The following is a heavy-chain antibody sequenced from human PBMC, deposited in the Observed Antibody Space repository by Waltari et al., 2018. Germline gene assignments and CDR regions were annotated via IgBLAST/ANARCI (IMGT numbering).Heavy chain of an antibody. CDR1: GGPISSHY. D-gene: IGHD3-16*01. J-gene: IGHJ6*03. Sequence: QVQLQESGPGLVKPSETLSLTCTVSGGPISSHYWSWIRQPPGKGLEWIGYIDYSGSTNYNPSLKSRVTISVDTSKNQFSLKLSSVTAADTAVYYCARDAQVGSSYYYYYMDVWGKGTTVTVSS. CDR3: ARDAQVGSSYYYYYMDV. V-gene: IGHV4-59*11. CDR2: IDYSGST.